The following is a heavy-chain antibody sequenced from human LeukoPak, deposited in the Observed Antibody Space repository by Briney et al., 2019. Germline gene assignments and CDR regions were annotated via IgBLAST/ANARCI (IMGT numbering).Heavy chain of an antibody. V-gene: IGHV3-23*01. Sequence: AGGSLRLSCAASGFSVSSRATSWVRQAPGKGLEWVSTISNSGYNTWYADSVKGRFTISRDNSQNTLYLQMSSLRAEDTALYYCARHDGSSFIYYVDHWGQGALVTVSS. CDR2: ISNSGYNT. J-gene: IGHJ4*02. D-gene: IGHD1-26*01. CDR1: GFSVSSRA. CDR3: ARHDGSSFIYYVDH.